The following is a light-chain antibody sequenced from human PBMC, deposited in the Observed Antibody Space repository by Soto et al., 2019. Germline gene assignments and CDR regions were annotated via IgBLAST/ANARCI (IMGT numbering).Light chain of an antibody. V-gene: IGKV1D-16*01. CDR1: QDINSY. J-gene: IGKJ4*01. CDR3: QQYNIYPRT. Sequence: DVQMTQSPSSLSASVGDRVTITCRASQDINSYLAWYQQKPGNAPKSLIYAASSLQTGVPSRCSGSESGTDFTLTISNLQPEDSETYYCQQYNIYPRTFGGGTKVEIK. CDR2: AAS.